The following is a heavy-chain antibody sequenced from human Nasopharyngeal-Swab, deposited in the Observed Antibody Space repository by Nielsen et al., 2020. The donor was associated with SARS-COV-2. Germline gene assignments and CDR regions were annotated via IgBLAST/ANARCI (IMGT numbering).Heavy chain of an antibody. Sequence: GGPLRLSCVASGFTFSNYAMSWVRQAPEKGLEWVSAISGGGGDTYYADSVQGRFTTSRDNSKNTLYLQMNSLRAEDTAVYYCAKLPYDSSGYYSSYFDYWGQGTLVSVSS. V-gene: IGHV3-23*01. D-gene: IGHD3-22*01. CDR1: GFTFSNYA. CDR2: ISGGGGDT. CDR3: AKLPYDSSGYYSSYFDY. J-gene: IGHJ4*02.